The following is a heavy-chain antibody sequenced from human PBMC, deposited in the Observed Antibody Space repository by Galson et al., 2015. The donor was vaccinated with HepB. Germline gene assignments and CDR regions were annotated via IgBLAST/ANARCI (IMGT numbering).Heavy chain of an antibody. J-gene: IGHJ4*02. V-gene: IGHV3-30-3*01. D-gene: IGHD3-22*01. Sequence: SLRLSCAASGFTLTDFAMYWVRQAPGKGLEWVAFISYDGNNQYYVDSVRGRFTISRDVAKNTLYLQMNSLRIEDTALYYCARDPDDTDGYYLTFEYWGQGALITVSS. CDR2: ISYDGNNQ. CDR3: ARDPDDTDGYYLTFEY. CDR1: GFTLTDFA.